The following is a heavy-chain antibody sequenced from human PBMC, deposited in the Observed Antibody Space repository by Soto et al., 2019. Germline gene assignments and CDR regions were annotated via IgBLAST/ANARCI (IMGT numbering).Heavy chain of an antibody. J-gene: IGHJ4*02. V-gene: IGHV1-18*04. CDR1: GYTFTTYG. CDR3: ARDRGYLHDSTGYVDH. D-gene: IGHD3-9*01. Sequence: QVHLVQSASEAKKPGASVKLSCTTAGYTFTTYGFTRLRQAPGQGLEWMGWISGHNGKTKYAQSFQGRITMTTDTSTRTAYMELRSLRSDDTAVYYCARDRGYLHDSTGYVDHWGQGALVTVSS. CDR2: ISGHNGKT.